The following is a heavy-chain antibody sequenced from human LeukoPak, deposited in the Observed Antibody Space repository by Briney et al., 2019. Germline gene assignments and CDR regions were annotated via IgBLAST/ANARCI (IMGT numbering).Heavy chain of an antibody. CDR2: IIPIFGIA. D-gene: IGHD2-2*01. CDR3: ARGGNCSSTSCQTYYYYGMDV. V-gene: IGHV1-69*04. Sequence: GASVKVSCKASGGTFSSYAISWVRQAPGQGREWMGRIIPIFGIANYAQKFQGRVTITADKSTSTAYVELSSLKSEDAAVYYCARGGNCSSTSCQTYYYYGMDVWGQGTTVTVSS. CDR1: GGTFSSYA. J-gene: IGHJ6*02.